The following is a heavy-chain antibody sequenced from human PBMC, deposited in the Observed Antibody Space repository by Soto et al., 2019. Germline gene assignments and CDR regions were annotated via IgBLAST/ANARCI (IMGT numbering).Heavy chain of an antibody. CDR1: GFSLSSTRMA. J-gene: IGHJ4*02. V-gene: IGHV2-5*02. CDR3: AHIVVAGLGYYFDY. D-gene: IGHD6-19*01. CDR2: IYWDGDK. Sequence: QITLKESGPTLVKPTQTLTLTCTFSGFSLSSTRMAVGWIRQPPGKALEWLALIYWDGDKRYSRFLKSRLTITKDTSKNQVVLTMSNMDPVDTARYYCAHIVVAGLGYYFDYWGQGTLVTVSS.